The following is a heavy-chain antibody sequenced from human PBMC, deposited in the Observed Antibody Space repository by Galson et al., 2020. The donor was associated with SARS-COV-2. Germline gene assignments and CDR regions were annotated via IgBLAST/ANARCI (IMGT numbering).Heavy chain of an antibody. CDR3: ARERLEY. Sequence: GGSLRLSCAASGFTFSSYTMNWVRQTPVKGLELVAYIRRSSGTIYYADSVKGRFTISRDNAKSSLYLQLNSLRVEDTAVYYCARERLEYWGQGTLVTVSS. CDR2: IRRSSGTI. V-gene: IGHV3-48*04. J-gene: IGHJ4*02. CDR1: GFTFSSYT. D-gene: IGHD1-1*01.